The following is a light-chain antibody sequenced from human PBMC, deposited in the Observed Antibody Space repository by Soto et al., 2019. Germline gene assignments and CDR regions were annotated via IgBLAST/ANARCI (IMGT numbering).Light chain of an antibody. Sequence: EIVLTQSPATLSLSPGERATLSCRASQSVSSYLAWYQQKPGQAPRLLIYDASKRPTGIPARFSASGSGTDFTLYISSLEPEDSAVYYCQQRGNWITFGPGTRLEIK. V-gene: IGKV3-11*01. CDR1: QSVSSY. CDR2: DAS. CDR3: QQRGNWIT. J-gene: IGKJ5*01.